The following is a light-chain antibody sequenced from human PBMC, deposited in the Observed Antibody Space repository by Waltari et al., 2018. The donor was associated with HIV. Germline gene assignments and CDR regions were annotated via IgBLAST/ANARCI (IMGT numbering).Light chain of an antibody. CDR2: DVS. CDR1: SSNVGNYNE. Sequence: QSALTQPHSVSGSLGQSVTISCTGTSSNVGNYNEVPWYQQSPGTAPKLMIYDVSNRPSGVPDRFSGSKSGNTASLTISGLQAEDEADYYCSSFTTSITVVFGGGTKLTVL. V-gene: IGLV2-18*02. CDR3: SSFTTSITVV. J-gene: IGLJ2*01.